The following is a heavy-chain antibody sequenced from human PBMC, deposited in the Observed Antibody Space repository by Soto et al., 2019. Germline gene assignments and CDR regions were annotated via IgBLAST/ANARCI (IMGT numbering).Heavy chain of an antibody. CDR1: GGSIRRGGYY. CDR3: ARDGAGAYGLGWFDP. J-gene: IGHJ5*02. V-gene: IGHV4-31*11. CDR2: IYHSGST. Sequence: SETLSLTCAVSGGSIRRGGYYCNLPRQHPRKGLEWIGYIYHSGSTIYNPSLKSRVTISVDTSKNRLSLELSNVTAADTTVYYCARDGAGAYGLGWFDPWGQGILVTVSS. D-gene: IGHD2-21*01.